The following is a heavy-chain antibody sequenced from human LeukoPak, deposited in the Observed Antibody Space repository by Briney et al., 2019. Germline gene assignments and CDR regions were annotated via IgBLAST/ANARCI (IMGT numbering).Heavy chain of an antibody. V-gene: IGHV4-61*02. CDR3: ARVSPEYYYDSSGPFDY. J-gene: IGHJ4*02. Sequence: SSETLSLTCTVSGGSISSGSYYWSWIRQPAGKGLEWIGRIYTSGSTNYNPSLKSRVTISVDTSKNQFSLKLSSVTAADTAVYYCARVSPEYYYDSSGPFDYWGQGTLVTVSS. D-gene: IGHD3-22*01. CDR1: GGSISSGSYY. CDR2: IYTSGST.